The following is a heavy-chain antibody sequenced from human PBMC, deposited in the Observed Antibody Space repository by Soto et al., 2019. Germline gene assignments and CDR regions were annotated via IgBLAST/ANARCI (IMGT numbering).Heavy chain of an antibody. CDR3: AKDTAVADYYFDY. CDR1: GFTFSSYG. V-gene: IGHV3-30*18. J-gene: IGHJ4*02. CDR2: ISYDGSNK. Sequence: GGSLRLSCAASGFTFSSYGMHWVRQAPGKGLEWVAVISYDGSNKYYADSVKGRFTISRDNSKNTLYLQMNSLRAEDTAVYYCAKDTAVADYYFDYWGQGTLDTVSS. D-gene: IGHD6-19*01.